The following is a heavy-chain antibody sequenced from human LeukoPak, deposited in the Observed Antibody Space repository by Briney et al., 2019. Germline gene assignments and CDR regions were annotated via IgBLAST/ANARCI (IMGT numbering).Heavy chain of an antibody. J-gene: IGHJ6*02. V-gene: IGHV3-23*01. CDR1: GFTFSSYA. CDR3: ARDGVELEGYYYYGMDV. Sequence: GGSLRLSCAASGFTFSSYAMSWVRQAPGKGLEWVSAISGSGGSTYYADSVKGRFTISRDNSKNTLYLQMNSLRAEDTAVYYCARDGVELEGYYYYGMDVWGQGTTVTVSS. CDR2: ISGSGGST. D-gene: IGHD5-24*01.